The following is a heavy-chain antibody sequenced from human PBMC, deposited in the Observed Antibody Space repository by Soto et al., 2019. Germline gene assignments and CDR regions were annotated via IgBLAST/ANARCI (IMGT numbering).Heavy chain of an antibody. CDR2: ISAYNGNT. V-gene: IGHV1-18*01. J-gene: IGHJ6*02. Sequence: ASVKVSCKASGYTFTSYGISWVRQAPGQGLEWMGWISAYNGNTNYAQKLQGRVTMTTDTSTSTAYMELRSLRSDDTAVYYCAREGFWSGYYMFYAVPPPKDYGMDVWGQGTTVTVSS. D-gene: IGHD3-3*01. CDR3: AREGFWSGYYMFYAVPPPKDYGMDV. CDR1: GYTFTSYG.